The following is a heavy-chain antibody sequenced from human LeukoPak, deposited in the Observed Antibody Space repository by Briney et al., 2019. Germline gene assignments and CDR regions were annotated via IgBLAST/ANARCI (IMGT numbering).Heavy chain of an antibody. CDR3: ARNGDVGQNDAFDI. J-gene: IGHJ3*02. Sequence: PGGSLRLSCAASGFTFSSYAMSWVRQAPGKGLEWVSLIYSGGTTYYADSVKGRFTISRDNSKNTLYLQMNSLRAEDTAVYYCARNGDVGQNDAFDIWGQGTMVTVSS. CDR1: GFTFSSYA. V-gene: IGHV3-66*02. CDR2: IYSGGTT. D-gene: IGHD1-1*01.